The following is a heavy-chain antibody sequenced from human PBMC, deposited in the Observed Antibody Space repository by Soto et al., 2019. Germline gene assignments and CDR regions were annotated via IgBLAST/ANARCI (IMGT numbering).Heavy chain of an antibody. J-gene: IGHJ4*02. CDR1: GFSLTTSGVG. D-gene: IGHD6-19*01. Sequence: GSGPTLVNPTQTLTLTCTFSGFSLTTSGVGVGWIRQPPGKALEWLALIYWDDDKRYSPSLESRLTITKDTSKNQVVLTMTNMDPVDTATYYCARRPVRSSSNLYYFDYWGQGTLVTVSS. CDR2: IYWDDDK. CDR3: ARRPVRSSSNLYYFDY. V-gene: IGHV2-5*02.